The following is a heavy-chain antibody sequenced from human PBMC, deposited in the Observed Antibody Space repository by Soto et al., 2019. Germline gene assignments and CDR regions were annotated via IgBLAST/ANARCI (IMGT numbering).Heavy chain of an antibody. Sequence: GVSLRLSCAASGFTFSSYAMSWVRQAPGKGLEWVSAISGSGGSTYYADSVKGRFTISRDNSKNTLYLQMNSLRAEDTAVYYCAKVSAPEGYCSGGSCYGDYDYWGQGTLVTVSS. CDR1: GFTFSSYA. CDR3: AKVSAPEGYCSGGSCYGDYDY. D-gene: IGHD2-15*01. CDR2: ISGSGGST. J-gene: IGHJ4*02. V-gene: IGHV3-23*01.